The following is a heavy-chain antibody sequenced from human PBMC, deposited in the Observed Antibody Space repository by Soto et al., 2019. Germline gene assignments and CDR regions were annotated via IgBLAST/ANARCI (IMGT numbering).Heavy chain of an antibody. Sequence: LSLTFAVYGGSFSGYYWSWIRQPPGKGLEWIGEINHSGSTNYNASLKSRVTISVDTSKNQFSLKLSSVTAADTAVYYCARGVTMVRFVILVDYYYQGMHVCCKVTNVT. CDR3: ARGVTMVRFVILVDYYYQGMHV. D-gene: IGHD3-10*01. CDR2: INHSGST. J-gene: IGHJ6*04. CDR1: GGSFSGYY. V-gene: IGHV4-34*01.